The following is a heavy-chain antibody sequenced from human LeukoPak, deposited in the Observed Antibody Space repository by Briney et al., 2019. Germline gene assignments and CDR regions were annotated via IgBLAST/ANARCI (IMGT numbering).Heavy chain of an antibody. Sequence: GGSLRFSCAASGFTFSDHYMSWIRQAPGKGLEWVSYISSSGSYTNYADSVKGRFTISRDNAKNSLYLQMNSLRAEDTAVYYCARRASAALKYAFDYWGQGTLVTVSS. V-gene: IGHV3-11*03. CDR3: ARRASAALKYAFDY. CDR1: GFTFSDHY. D-gene: IGHD6-13*01. J-gene: IGHJ4*02. CDR2: ISSSGSYT.